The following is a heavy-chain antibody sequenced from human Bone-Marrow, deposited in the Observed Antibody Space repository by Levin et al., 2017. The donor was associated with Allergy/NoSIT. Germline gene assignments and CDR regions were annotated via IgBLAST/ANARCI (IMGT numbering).Heavy chain of an antibody. CDR3: ATHKWNKGLDV. J-gene: IGHJ3*01. V-gene: IGHV1-24*01. CDR2: FDPENGET. Sequence: GSVKVSCKVSGYTLIELSMHWVRQAPGKGLEWMGGFDPENGETVYAQKFQGRVTMTEDSSTDTAYMDLSSLRSEDTAVYYCATHKWNKGLDVWGQGTMVTVSS. CDR1: GYTLIELS. D-gene: IGHD1/OR15-1a*01.